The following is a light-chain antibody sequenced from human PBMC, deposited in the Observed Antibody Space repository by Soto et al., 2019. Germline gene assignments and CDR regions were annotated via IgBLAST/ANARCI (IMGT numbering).Light chain of an antibody. V-gene: IGKV2-28*01. J-gene: IGKJ1*01. CDR3: MQALQTPRT. CDR1: QSLQHNNGNTL. CDR2: LAS. Sequence: EIVMTQSPLSLTVTPGEPASISCKSSQSLQHNNGNTLLDWYMQKPGQSPQLLIYLASRRAPGARDRVSGSGSGTDFTLRISTVEADDAAIYYCMQALQTPRTFGQGTKLEI.